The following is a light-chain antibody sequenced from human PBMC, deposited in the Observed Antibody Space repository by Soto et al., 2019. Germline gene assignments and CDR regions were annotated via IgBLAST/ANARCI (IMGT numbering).Light chain of an antibody. CDR1: QSIRFY. Sequence: DIQMTQSPSSLSASVGDRVTITCRASQSIRFYLNWYQQKPGKAPKLLIYTASNVQSGVPSRISGSGSGTDFTLTISSLQPEDFATYYCQQSYSMPGTFGQGTRWIS. J-gene: IGKJ1*01. CDR3: QQSYSMPGT. CDR2: TAS. V-gene: IGKV1-39*01.